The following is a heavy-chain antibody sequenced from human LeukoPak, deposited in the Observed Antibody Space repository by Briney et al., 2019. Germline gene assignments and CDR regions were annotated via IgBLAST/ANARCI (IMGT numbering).Heavy chain of an antibody. CDR3: ARGPPNWGYDY. J-gene: IGHJ4*02. D-gene: IGHD7-27*01. CDR2: IYPRDGST. CDR1: GYTFTSNY. Sequence: ASVKVSCKASGYTFTSNYIHWVRQAPGQGLEWMGMIYPRDGSTSYAQKFQGRVTVTRDTSTSTVHMELSGLRSEDTAVYYCARGPPNWGYDYWGPGTLVTVSS. V-gene: IGHV1-46*01.